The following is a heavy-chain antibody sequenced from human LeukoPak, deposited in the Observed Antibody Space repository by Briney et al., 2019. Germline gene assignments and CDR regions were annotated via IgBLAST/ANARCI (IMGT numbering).Heavy chain of an antibody. CDR1: GYTFSGYY. Sequence: ASVKVSCKASGYTFSGYYIHWVRQAPGRGLEWMGWINPNSGGTNYAQKFQGRVTMTRDTSISTAYMELSRLRSDDTAVYYCARDMGQVNWFDPWGQGTLVTVSS. V-gene: IGHV1-2*02. CDR2: INPNSGGT. D-gene: IGHD1-26*01. J-gene: IGHJ5*02. CDR3: ARDMGQVNWFDP.